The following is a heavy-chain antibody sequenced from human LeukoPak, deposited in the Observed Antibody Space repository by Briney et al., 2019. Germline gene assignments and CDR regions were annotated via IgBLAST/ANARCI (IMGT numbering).Heavy chain of an antibody. CDR1: GFTVSSNY. J-gene: IGHJ4*02. V-gene: IGHV3-30-3*01. D-gene: IGHD3-22*01. CDR3: ARDRENYYERSGYAF. CDR2: ISYEGANK. Sequence: PGGSLRLSCAASGFTVSSNYMSWVRQAPGKGLEWVAVISYEGANKYYADSVKGRFTISRDNSKNTLYLQMNSLRAEDTAVYYCARDRENYYERSGYAFWGQGTLVTVSS.